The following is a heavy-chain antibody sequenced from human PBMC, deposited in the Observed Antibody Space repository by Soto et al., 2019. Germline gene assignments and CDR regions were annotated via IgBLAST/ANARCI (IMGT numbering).Heavy chain of an antibody. Sequence: SETLSLTCTVSGGSISSSSYYWGWIRQPPGKGLEWIGSIYYSGSTYYNPSLKSRVTISVDTSKNQFSLKLSSVTAADTAVYYCARTVYDFWRGNYYYYMDVWGKGTTVTVSS. D-gene: IGHD3-3*01. CDR2: IYYSGST. V-gene: IGHV4-39*01. CDR3: ARTVYDFWRGNYYYYMDV. J-gene: IGHJ6*03. CDR1: GGSISSSSYY.